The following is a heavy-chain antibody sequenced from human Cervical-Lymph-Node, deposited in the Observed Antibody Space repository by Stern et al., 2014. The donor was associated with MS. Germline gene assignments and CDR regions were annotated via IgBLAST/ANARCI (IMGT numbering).Heavy chain of an antibody. D-gene: IGHD6-13*01. CDR3: ARAAAAAFDY. Sequence: VQLVESGPGLVKPSQTLSLTCTVSGGSISSGSYYWSWIRQPAGKGLEWIGRIYTSGSTNYNPSLKSRVTISVDTSTNPFSLKLTSETAADTAVYYCARAAAAAFDYWGQGTLVTVSS. CDR2: IYTSGST. J-gene: IGHJ4*02. CDR1: GGSISSGSYY. V-gene: IGHV4-61*02.